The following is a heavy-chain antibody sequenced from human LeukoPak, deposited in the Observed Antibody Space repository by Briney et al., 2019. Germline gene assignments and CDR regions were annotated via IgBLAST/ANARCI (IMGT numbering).Heavy chain of an antibody. CDR1: GFIFSNCA. V-gene: IGHV3-30*04. CDR2: ISNDGSRK. J-gene: IGHJ4*02. Sequence: PGGSLRLSCAASGFIFSNCAMHWVRQAPGKGLEWVAVISNDGSRKYYADSVKGRFTISRDNSKNTLYLQMNSLRAEDTAVYYCAKDQVPNYYDSSGYSPQVNWGQGTLVTVSS. CDR3: AKDQVPNYYDSSGYSPQVN. D-gene: IGHD3-22*01.